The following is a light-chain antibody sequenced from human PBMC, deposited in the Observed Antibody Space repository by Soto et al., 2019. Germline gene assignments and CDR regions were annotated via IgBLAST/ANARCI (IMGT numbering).Light chain of an antibody. Sequence: EVVGTQAHRSRCWSPKEKATLSCRASQSVSSSYLAWYQQKPGQAPRLLIYGASSRATGIPDRFSGSGSGTDFTLTISRLEPEDSAVYLCQQRSKSPITFGQGTRLEI. CDR3: QQRSKSPIT. J-gene: IGKJ5*01. CDR1: QSVSSSY. V-gene: IGKV3D-20*02. CDR2: GAS.